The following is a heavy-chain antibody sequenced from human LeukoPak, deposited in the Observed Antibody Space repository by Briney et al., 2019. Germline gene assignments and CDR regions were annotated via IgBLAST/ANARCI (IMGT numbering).Heavy chain of an antibody. CDR3: SGAGITMVRGVIIPYYYYYMDV. CDR2: IYCSGST. D-gene: IGHD3-10*01. CDR1: GGSISTYY. Sequence: SETLSLTCTVSGGSISTYYWSWIRQPPGKGLEWIGYIYCSGSTNYNPSLKSRVTISVDTSKNQFSLKLSSVTAADTAVYYCSGAGITMVRGVIIPYYYYYMDVRGKGTTVTVSS. V-gene: IGHV4-59*01. J-gene: IGHJ6*03.